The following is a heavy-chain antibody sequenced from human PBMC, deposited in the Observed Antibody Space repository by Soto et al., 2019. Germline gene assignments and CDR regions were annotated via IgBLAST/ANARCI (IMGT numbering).Heavy chain of an antibody. CDR3: ARRQNFALDY. D-gene: IGHD1-7*01. CDR1: GFTFSSYG. V-gene: IGHV3-30*03. J-gene: IGHJ4*02. CDR2: ISYDGSNK. Sequence: SGGSLRLSCAASGFTFSSYGMHWVRQAPGKGLEWVAIISYDGSNKYYADSVKGRFTISRDFSKNTLYLQMNSLKTEDTAVYYCARRQNFALDYWGQGTLVTVSS.